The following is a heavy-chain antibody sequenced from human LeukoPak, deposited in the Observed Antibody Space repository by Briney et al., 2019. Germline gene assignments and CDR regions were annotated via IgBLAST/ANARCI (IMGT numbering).Heavy chain of an antibody. D-gene: IGHD3-16*01. V-gene: IGHV3-30*02. CDR1: GFTFTSYG. CDR2: IQYDGSNK. CDR3: AAILGEATTDIRFDP. Sequence: GGSLRLSCAASGFTFTSYGMHWVRQAPGKGLEWVAFIQYDGSNKYYADSVKGRFTISRDNSKNTLYLQMNSLRAEDTAVYYCAAILGEATTDIRFDPWGQGTLVTVSS. J-gene: IGHJ5*02.